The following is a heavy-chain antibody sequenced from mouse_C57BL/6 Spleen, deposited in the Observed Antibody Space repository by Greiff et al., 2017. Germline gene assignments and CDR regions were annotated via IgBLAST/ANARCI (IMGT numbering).Heavy chain of an antibody. V-gene: IGHV1-82*01. Sequence: LQESGPELVKPGASVKISCKASGYAFSSSWMNWVKQRPGKGLEWIGRIYPGDGDTNYNGKFKGKATLTADKSSSTAYMQLSSLTSEDSAVYFCARLNYDYDEGTWFAYWGQGTLVTVSA. CDR2: IYPGDGDT. D-gene: IGHD2-4*01. J-gene: IGHJ3*01. CDR1: GYAFSSSW. CDR3: ARLNYDYDEGTWFAY.